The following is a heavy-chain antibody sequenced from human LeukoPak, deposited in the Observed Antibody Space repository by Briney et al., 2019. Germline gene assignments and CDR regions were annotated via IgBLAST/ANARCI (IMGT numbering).Heavy chain of an antibody. CDR3: AKDLGTPHYGGNSPPYFDY. Sequence: GGSLRLSCAASGFTFSSYAMSWVRQAPGKGLEWVSAISGSGGSTYYADSVKGRFTISRDNSKNTPYLQMNSLRAEDTAVYYCAKDLGTPHYGGNSPPYFDYWGQGTLVTVSS. J-gene: IGHJ4*02. CDR2: ISGSGGST. D-gene: IGHD4-23*01. CDR1: GFTFSSYA. V-gene: IGHV3-23*01.